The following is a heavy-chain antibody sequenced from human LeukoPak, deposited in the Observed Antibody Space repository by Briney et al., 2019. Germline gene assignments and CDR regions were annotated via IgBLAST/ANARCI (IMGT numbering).Heavy chain of an antibody. CDR2: ISNDGDNE. CDR3: ARDGPYYYDSSGSPPLYYYGMDV. D-gene: IGHD3-22*01. CDR1: GFTFSDYA. J-gene: IGHJ6*02. Sequence: GGSLRLSCEASGFTFSDYAFDWVRQAPGKGLEWVAVISNDGDNEYYADSVKGRFTISRDNSKNMVYLQMNSLRDEDSAVYYCARDGPYYYDSSGSPPLYYYGMDVWGQRTTVTVSS. V-gene: IGHV3-30*01.